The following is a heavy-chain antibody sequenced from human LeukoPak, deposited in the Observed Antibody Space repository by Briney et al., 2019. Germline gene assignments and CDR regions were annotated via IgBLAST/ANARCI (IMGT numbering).Heavy chain of an antibody. CDR1: GYTFSIYS. V-gene: IGHV1-18*01. Sequence: ASVKVSCKASGYTFSIYSISWVRQAPGQGLEWMGWISAYNGDTNYAQKVQDRVTLTTDTSTGTAYMGLRSLRSDDTAVYYCARDRRGYSSGFLFDYWGQGTLVTVSS. D-gene: IGHD3-22*01. CDR2: ISAYNGDT. CDR3: ARDRRGYSSGFLFDY. J-gene: IGHJ4*02.